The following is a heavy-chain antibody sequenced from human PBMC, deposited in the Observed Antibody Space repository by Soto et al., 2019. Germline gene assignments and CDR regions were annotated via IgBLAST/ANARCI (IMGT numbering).Heavy chain of an antibody. J-gene: IGHJ4*02. CDR2: MNPNSGNT. CDR3: ARPSSYGDPDYFDY. D-gene: IGHD4-17*01. Sequence: QVQLVQSGAEVKKPGASVKVSCKASGYTFTSYDINWVRQTTGQGLEWMGWMNPNSGNTGYAQKFQGRVTMTRNTSISTAYMELSSLRSEDTAVYYCARPSSYGDPDYFDYWGQGTLVTVSS. V-gene: IGHV1-8*01. CDR1: GYTFTSYD.